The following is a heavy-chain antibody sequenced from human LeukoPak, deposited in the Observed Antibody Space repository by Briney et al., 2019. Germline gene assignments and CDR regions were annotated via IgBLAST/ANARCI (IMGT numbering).Heavy chain of an antibody. V-gene: IGHV4-61*10. CDR1: GGSISSGSYY. CDR2: IYYSGST. CDR3: ARDGPGSAR. J-gene: IGHJ4*02. Sequence: PSQTLSLTCTVSGGSISSGSYYWSWIRQPAGKGLEWIGYIYYSGSTNYNPSLKSRVTISVDTSKNQFSLKLSSVTAADTAVYYCARDGPGSARWGQGTLVTVSS. D-gene: IGHD3-10*01.